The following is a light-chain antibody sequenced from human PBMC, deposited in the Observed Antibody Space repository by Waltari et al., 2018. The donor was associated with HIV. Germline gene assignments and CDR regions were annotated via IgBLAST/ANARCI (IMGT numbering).Light chain of an antibody. J-gene: IGKJ2*01. Sequence: DIRMTQSPSSLSASVGDRVTITCRASQSISSYLHWYRQRPGKAPNLLIYAASSLYGGVPSRFSGSGSGTDFTLTISSLQPEDFATYYCQQSYSSPRTFGQGTKLEIK. V-gene: IGKV1-39*01. CDR3: QQSYSSPRT. CDR1: QSISSY. CDR2: AAS.